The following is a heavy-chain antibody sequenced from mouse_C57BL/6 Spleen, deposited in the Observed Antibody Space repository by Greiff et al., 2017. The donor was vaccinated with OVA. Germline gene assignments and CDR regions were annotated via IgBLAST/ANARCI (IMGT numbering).Heavy chain of an antibody. CDR3: ARYGNSEAWFAY. Sequence: QVQLQQSGPGLVQPSQSLSITCTVSGFSLTSYGVHWVRQSPGKGLEWLGVIWSGGSTDYNAAFISRLSISKDNSKSQVFFKMNSLQAYDTAIYYCARYGNSEAWFAYWGQGTLVTVSA. CDR2: IWSGGST. D-gene: IGHD2-1*01. CDR1: GFSLTSYG. J-gene: IGHJ3*01. V-gene: IGHV2-2*01.